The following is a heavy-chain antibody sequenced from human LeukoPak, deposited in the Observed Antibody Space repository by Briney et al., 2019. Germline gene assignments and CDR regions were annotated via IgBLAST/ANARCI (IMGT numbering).Heavy chain of an antibody. V-gene: IGHV3-11*06. J-gene: IGHJ4*02. CDR3: ARVRQQLAYDY. D-gene: IGHD6-13*01. Sequence: GRFTISRDNAKNSLYLQMNSLRAEDTAVYYCARVRQQLAYDYWGQGTLVTVSS.